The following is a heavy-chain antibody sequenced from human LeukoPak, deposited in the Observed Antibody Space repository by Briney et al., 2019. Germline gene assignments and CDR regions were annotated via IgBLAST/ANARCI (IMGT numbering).Heavy chain of an antibody. V-gene: IGHV3-7*01. J-gene: IGHJ4*02. D-gene: IGHD3-10*01. CDR1: GFTFSTYW. Sequence: PGGSLRLSCAASGFTFSTYWMSWVRQAPGKGLEWVANIKEDGSDKYYMDSVKGRFTISRDNAKNSLYLQMNSLRAEDTAVYYCARDFGSLEDYFDYWGQGTLVSVSS. CDR3: ARDFGSLEDYFDY. CDR2: IKEDGSDK.